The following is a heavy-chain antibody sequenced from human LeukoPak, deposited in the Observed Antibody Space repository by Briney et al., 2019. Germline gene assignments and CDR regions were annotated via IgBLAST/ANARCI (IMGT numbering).Heavy chain of an antibody. V-gene: IGHV3-23*01. Sequence: PGGSLRLSCAASGFTFSSYAMRWVRQAPGKGLEWVSAISGSGGSTYYADSVRGRFTISRDNSKNTLYLQMNSLRAEDTAVYYCAKRKVVGNGGYYHTSPFQHWGQGTLVTVSS. J-gene: IGHJ1*01. CDR2: ISGSGGST. D-gene: IGHD3-22*01. CDR3: AKRKVVGNGGYYHTSPFQH. CDR1: GFTFSSYA.